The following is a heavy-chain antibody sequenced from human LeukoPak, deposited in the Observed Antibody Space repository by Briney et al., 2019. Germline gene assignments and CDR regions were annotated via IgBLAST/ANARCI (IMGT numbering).Heavy chain of an antibody. CDR3: AKDQARIVVVTAELDY. CDR2: ISYDGSNK. Sequence: TGGSLRLSCAASGFTFSSYGMHWVRQAPGKGLEWVAVISYDGSNKYYADSVKGRFTISRDNSKNTLYLQMNSLRAEDTAVYYCAKDQARIVVVTAELDYWGQGTLVTVSS. D-gene: IGHD2-21*02. J-gene: IGHJ4*02. V-gene: IGHV3-30*18. CDR1: GFTFSSYG.